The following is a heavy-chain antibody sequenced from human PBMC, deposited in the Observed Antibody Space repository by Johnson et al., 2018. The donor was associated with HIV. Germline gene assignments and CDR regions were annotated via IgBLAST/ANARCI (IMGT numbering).Heavy chain of an antibody. V-gene: IGHV3-30-3*01. J-gene: IGHJ3*02. D-gene: IGHD2-21*01. CDR1: GFTFSSYA. CDR3: ARDAILSPGAFDI. Sequence: QVQLVESGGGVVQPGRSLRLSCAASGFTFSSYAMHWVRQAPGKGLEWVAVISYDGSNKYYADSVKGRFTISKDNSKNTLYLQMTSLRAEDTAVYYCARDAILSPGAFDIWGQGTMVTVSS. CDR2: ISYDGSNK.